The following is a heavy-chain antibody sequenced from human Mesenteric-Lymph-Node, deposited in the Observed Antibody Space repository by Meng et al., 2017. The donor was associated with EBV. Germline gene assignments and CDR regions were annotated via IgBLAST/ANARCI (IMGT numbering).Heavy chain of an antibody. CDR2: IFHTGST. V-gene: IGHV4-4*02. CDR3: ASVGDYGDYVGLDN. CDR1: GGSGSSTKW. D-gene: IGHD4-17*01. J-gene: IGHJ4*02. Sequence: VEQVVRGAGLVKPSGPLSLTCVVSGGSGSSTKWWGWVRKPPGKGLEWIGEIFHTGSTNYNPSLKSRLTMSVDKSKNQLSLKLTSVTAADTAVYYCASVGDYGDYVGLDNWGQGTLVTVSS.